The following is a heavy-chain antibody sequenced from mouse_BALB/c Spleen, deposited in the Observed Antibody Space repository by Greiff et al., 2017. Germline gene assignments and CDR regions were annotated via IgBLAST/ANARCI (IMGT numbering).Heavy chain of an antibody. CDR3: ARRSYYGNYDYAMDY. Sequence: VQLKESGAELVRPGTSVKMSCKAAGYTFTNYWIGWVKQRPGHGLEWIGDIYPGGGYTNYNEKFKGKATLTADTSSSTAYMQLSSLTSEDSAIYYCARRSYYGNYDYAMDYWGQGTSVTVSS. D-gene: IGHD2-1*01. V-gene: IGHV1-63*02. J-gene: IGHJ4*01. CDR1: GYTFTNYW. CDR2: IYPGGGYT.